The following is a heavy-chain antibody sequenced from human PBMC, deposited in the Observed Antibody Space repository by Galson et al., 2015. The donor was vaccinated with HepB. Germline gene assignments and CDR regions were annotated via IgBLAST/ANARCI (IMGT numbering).Heavy chain of an antibody. CDR3: ARARYSTSPLDY. CDR1: NYTFTDFG. CDR2: ISGYNDDK. V-gene: IGHV1-18*04. D-gene: IGHD2-2*01. J-gene: IGHJ4*02. Sequence: SVKVSCKASNYTFTDFGITWVRQAPGQGPEWMGWISGYNDDKDYAQKFQDRVTMTTDTSTSTAYMVLTSLTYDDTAVYYCARARYSTSPLDYWGQGALVTVSS.